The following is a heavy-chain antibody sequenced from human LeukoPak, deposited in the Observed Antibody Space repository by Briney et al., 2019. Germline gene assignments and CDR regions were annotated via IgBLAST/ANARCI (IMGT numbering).Heavy chain of an antibody. D-gene: IGHD3-10*02. Sequence: GASVKVSCKAPGGTFSSYAITWVRQAPGQGLEWMGGIIVIFGKANYAQKFQGRVTITADKSTSTAYMELSSLRSEDTAVYYCARVPTMSSGRGGDYWGQGTLVTVSS. V-gene: IGHV1-69*06. CDR1: GGTFSSYA. J-gene: IGHJ4*02. CDR2: IIVIFGKA. CDR3: ARVPTMSSGRGGDY.